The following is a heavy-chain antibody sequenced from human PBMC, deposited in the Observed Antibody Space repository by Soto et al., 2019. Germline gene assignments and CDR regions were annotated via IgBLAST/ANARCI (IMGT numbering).Heavy chain of an antibody. CDR1: GFNFKKFA. CDR2: ISCCGGST. CDR3: AKADGEQWLLPHLDT. D-gene: IGHD6-19*01. V-gene: IGHV3-23*01. Sequence: EVQLLESGGGVVQPGGSLRLSCVASGFNFKKFAMSWVRQAPGEGLEWVSGISCCGGSTSYADSVKGRFSIARDDSTNTLALQMNNPRVEDTAQYYCAKADGEQWLLPHLDTWGPGTLVTVS. J-gene: IGHJ4*02.